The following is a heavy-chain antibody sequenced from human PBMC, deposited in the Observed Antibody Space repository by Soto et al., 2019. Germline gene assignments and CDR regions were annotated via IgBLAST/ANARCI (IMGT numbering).Heavy chain of an antibody. V-gene: IGHV3-21*01. CDR3: AREDTYGLDYFDY. Sequence: EVQLVESGGGLVKPGGSLRLSCAASGFTFSTYNMNWVRQAQGKGLEWVSSISTGSTYIYYSDSVRGRVIISRDNAKNALYLQMNSLRAEDTAVYYCAREDTYGLDYFDYWGQGPLVTVSS. CDR1: GFTFSTYN. CDR2: ISTGSTYI. D-gene: IGHD5-18*01. J-gene: IGHJ4*02.